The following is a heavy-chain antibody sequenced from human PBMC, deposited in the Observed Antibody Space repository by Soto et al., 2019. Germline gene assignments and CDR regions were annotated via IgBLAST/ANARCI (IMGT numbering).Heavy chain of an antibody. CDR2: IYPGDSYT. V-gene: IGHV5-51*01. CDR3: ARHGLAGMYAIYDVPNWFDT. CDR1: GYSFTSYL. J-gene: IGHJ5*02. Sequence: LKISCKGSGYSFTSYLIGWVRQMPGKVLEWMGIIYPGDSYTRYSPSFQGQVTISADKSIRTAYLQWRRLKASDTAMYYCARHGLAGMYAIYDVPNWFDTGGKGTLVTVSS. D-gene: IGHD2-8*01.